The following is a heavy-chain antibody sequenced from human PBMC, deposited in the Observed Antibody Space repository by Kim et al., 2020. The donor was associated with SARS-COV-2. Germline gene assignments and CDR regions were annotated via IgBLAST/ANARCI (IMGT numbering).Heavy chain of an antibody. V-gene: IGHV4-59*13. CDR2: IYYSGST. CDR1: GGSISSYY. Sequence: SETLSLTCTVSGGSISSYYWSWIRQPPGKGLEWIGYIYYSGSTNYNPSLKSRVTISVDTSKNQFSLKLSSVTAADTAVYYCARGDYGGIYWYFDLWGRGTLVTVSS. D-gene: IGHD4-17*01. CDR3: ARGDYGGIYWYFDL. J-gene: IGHJ2*01.